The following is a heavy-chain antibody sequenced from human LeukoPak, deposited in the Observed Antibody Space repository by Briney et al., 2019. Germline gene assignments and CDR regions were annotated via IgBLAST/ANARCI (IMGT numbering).Heavy chain of an antibody. V-gene: IGHV1-69*13. CDR2: IIPIFGTA. Sequence: ASVKVSCKASGGTFSSYAISWVRQAPGQGLEWMGGIIPIFGTANYAQKFQGRVTTTADESTSTAYMELSSLRSEDTAVYYCARDSTQYYYDSSGPGDWFDPWGQGTLVTVSS. CDR1: GGTFSSYA. J-gene: IGHJ5*02. D-gene: IGHD3-22*01. CDR3: ARDSTQYYYDSSGPGDWFDP.